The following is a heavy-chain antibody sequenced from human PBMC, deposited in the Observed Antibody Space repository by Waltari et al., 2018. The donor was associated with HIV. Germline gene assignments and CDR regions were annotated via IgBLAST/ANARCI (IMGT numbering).Heavy chain of an antibody. Sequence: EVQLVESGGGLVQPGGSLRLSCAASGFTFSSYDLHWVRQATGKGLEWVSAIGTAGDTYYPGSVKGRFTISRENAKNSLYLQMNSLRAGDTAVYYCARAKTITGYGMDVWGQGTTVTVSS. CDR1: GFTFSSYD. J-gene: IGHJ6*02. D-gene: IGHD3-16*01. V-gene: IGHV3-13*01. CDR3: ARAKTITGYGMDV. CDR2: IGTAGDT.